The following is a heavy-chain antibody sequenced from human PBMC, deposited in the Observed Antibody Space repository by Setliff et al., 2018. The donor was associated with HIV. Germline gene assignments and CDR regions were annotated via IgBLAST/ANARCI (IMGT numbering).Heavy chain of an antibody. CDR3: ARRSGWSEDY. CDR2: IIHSGST. V-gene: IGHV4-34*12. D-gene: IGHD6-19*01. J-gene: IGHJ4*02. CDR1: GGSFSGYY. Sequence: SETLSLTCAVYGGSFSGYYWSWIRQPPGKGLERIGEIIHSGSTNYNPSLKSRVTISVDTSKNQFSLKLSSVTAADTAVYYCARRSGWSEDYWGQGTLVTVSS.